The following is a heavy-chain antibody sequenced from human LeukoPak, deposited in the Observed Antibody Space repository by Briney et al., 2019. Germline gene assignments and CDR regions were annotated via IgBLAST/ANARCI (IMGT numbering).Heavy chain of an antibody. CDR3: ARGAVFQGNYDY. CDR1: GSTFSSSS. Sequence: PGGSLRLSCAAAGSTFSSSSMNWVRQTPGKGLEWVSSISGESKYIYYADSVTGRFTISRDNAKNSLYLQMNSLRAEDTAVYYCARGAVFQGNYDYWGQGTQVTVSS. D-gene: IGHD3-10*01. V-gene: IGHV3-21*01. CDR2: ISGESKYI. J-gene: IGHJ4*02.